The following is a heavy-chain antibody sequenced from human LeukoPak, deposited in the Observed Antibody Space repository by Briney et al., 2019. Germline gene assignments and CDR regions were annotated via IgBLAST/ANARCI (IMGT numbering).Heavy chain of an antibody. Sequence: ASVKVSCKASGYTFTSYDINWVRQATGQGLEWMGWMNPNSGNTGYAQKFQGRVTMTRNTSISTAYMELSSLRSEDTAVYYCARGNSGSYSDNFDYWGQGTLVTVSS. CDR2: MNPNSGNT. J-gene: IGHJ4*02. D-gene: IGHD1-26*01. CDR3: ARGNSGSYSDNFDY. CDR1: GYTFTSYD. V-gene: IGHV1-8*01.